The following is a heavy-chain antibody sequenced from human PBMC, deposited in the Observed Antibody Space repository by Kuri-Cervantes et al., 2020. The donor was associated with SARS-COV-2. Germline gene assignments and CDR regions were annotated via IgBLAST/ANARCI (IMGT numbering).Heavy chain of an antibody. Sequence: ASVKVSCKVSGYSFTELSIHWVRQAPGKGLEWMGGHDTEDDEIIYAQKFQGRVTMTEDTSTDTAYMELSSLRSEDTAVYYCARDDLHSSSWDFDYWGQGTLVAVSS. J-gene: IGHJ4*02. V-gene: IGHV1-24*01. CDR2: HDTEDDEI. D-gene: IGHD6-13*01. CDR1: GYSFTELS. CDR3: ARDDLHSSSWDFDY.